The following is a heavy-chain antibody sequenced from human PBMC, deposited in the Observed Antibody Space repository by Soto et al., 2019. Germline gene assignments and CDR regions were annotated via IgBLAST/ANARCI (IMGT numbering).Heavy chain of an antibody. CDR2: IYSGGST. CDR3: ARSLTPDYYDSSGYPPALDY. V-gene: IGHV3-53*01. CDR1: GFTVSSNY. D-gene: IGHD3-22*01. Sequence: GSLRLSCAASGFTVSSNYMSWVRQAPGKGLEWVSVIYSGGSTYYADSVKGRFTISRDNSKNTLYLQMNSLRAEDTAVYYCARSLTPDYYDSSGYPPALDYWGQGTLVTVSS. J-gene: IGHJ4*02.